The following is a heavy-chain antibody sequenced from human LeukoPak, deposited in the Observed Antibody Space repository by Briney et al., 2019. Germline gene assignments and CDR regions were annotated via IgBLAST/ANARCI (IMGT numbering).Heavy chain of an antibody. J-gene: IGHJ4*02. CDR1: GGSISSYY. CDR2: IYYSGST. Sequence: SETLSLTCTVSGGSISSYYWSWIRQPPGKGLEWIGYIYYSGSTNYNPSLKSRVTISVDTSKNQFSLKLSSVTAADTAVYYCARDRKNYYDSSGYLDYWGQGTLVTVSS. CDR3: ARDRKNYYDSSGYLDY. V-gene: IGHV4-59*01. D-gene: IGHD3-22*01.